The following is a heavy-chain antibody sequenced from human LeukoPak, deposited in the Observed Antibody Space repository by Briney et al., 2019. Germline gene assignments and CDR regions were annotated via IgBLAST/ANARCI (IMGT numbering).Heavy chain of an antibody. Sequence: PSETLSLTCAVSGGSFSGYYWSWIRQPPGKGLEWIGEINHSGSTNYNPSLKSRVTISVDTSKNQFSLKLSSVTAADTAVYYCARHPAYDYVWGSYRYGLDYWGQGTLVTVSS. CDR1: GGSFSGYY. D-gene: IGHD3-16*02. CDR3: ARHPAYDYVWGSYRYGLDY. V-gene: IGHV4-34*01. CDR2: INHSGST. J-gene: IGHJ4*02.